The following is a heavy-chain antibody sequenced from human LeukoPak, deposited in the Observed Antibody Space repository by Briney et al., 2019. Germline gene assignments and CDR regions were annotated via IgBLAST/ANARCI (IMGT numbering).Heavy chain of an antibody. Sequence: PSETLSLTCTVSGGSISSYYWSWIRQPPGKELEWIGYIYYSGSTNYNPSLKSRVTISVDTSKNQFSLKLSSVTAADTAVYYCARVGITMVRGVIITGFYYGMDVWGQGTTVTVSS. CDR1: GGSISSYY. J-gene: IGHJ6*02. D-gene: IGHD3-10*01. CDR3: ARVGITMVRGVIITGFYYGMDV. V-gene: IGHV4-59*01. CDR2: IYYSGST.